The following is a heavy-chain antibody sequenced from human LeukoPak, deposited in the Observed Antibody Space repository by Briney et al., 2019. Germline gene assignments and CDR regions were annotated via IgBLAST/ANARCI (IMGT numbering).Heavy chain of an antibody. CDR1: GGSSSASY. D-gene: IGHD3-3*01. CDR3: TRSPPPGATAYGVVDL. CDR2: INHSGST. V-gene: IGHV4-34*01. J-gene: IGHJ4*02. Sequence: SETLSLTCAVYGGSSSASYWSWIRQPPNKGLEWIGEINHSGSTNYNPSLKSRVTISIDTSENQFSLKLRSVTAADTAVYYCTRSPPPGATAYGVVDLWGQGTLVTVSS.